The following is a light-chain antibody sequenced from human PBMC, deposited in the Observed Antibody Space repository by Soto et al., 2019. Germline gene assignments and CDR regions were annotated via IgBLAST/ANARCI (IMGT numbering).Light chain of an antibody. CDR3: SSYTSSSTLV. J-gene: IGLJ1*01. Sequence: QSVLAQPASVSGSPGQSITISCTGTSSDVGGYNYVSWYQQHPGKAPKLMIYEVSNRPSGVSNRFSGSKSGNTASLTISGLQAEDEADYSCSSYTSSSTLVFGTGTKGTVL. CDR1: SSDVGGYNY. CDR2: EVS. V-gene: IGLV2-14*01.